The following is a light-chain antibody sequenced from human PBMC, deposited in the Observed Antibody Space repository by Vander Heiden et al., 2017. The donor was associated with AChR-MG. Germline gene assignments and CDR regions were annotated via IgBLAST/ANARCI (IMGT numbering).Light chain of an antibody. J-gene: IGKJ1*01. CDR3: QQDDNWPLWT. Sequence: EIVMTQSPATLSVSPGERATLSCRASQSVSSNLGWYQQKPGQAPRLLIYGASTRATGIPARFSGSGSGTEFTLTISSLQSEDFAVYYCQQDDNWPLWTFGQGTKVEIK. CDR2: GAS. CDR1: QSVSSN. V-gene: IGKV3-15*01.